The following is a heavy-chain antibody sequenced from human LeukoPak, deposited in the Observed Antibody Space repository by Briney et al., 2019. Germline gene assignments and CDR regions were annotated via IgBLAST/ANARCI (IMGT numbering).Heavy chain of an antibody. J-gene: IGHJ4*02. Sequence: GRSLRLSCAASGFTFSSYSMNWVRQAPGKGLEWVSYISSSSSTIYYADSVKGRFTISRDNAKNSLYLQMNSLRAEDTAVYYCARSPRGYSGYDLNWGQGTLVTVSS. CDR3: ARSPRGYSGYDLN. CDR1: GFTFSSYS. V-gene: IGHV3-48*04. CDR2: ISSSSSTI. D-gene: IGHD5-12*01.